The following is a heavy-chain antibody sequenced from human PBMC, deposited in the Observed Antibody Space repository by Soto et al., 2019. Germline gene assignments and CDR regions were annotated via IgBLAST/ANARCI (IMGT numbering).Heavy chain of an antibody. CDR3: VRFAIRHLTDYMDV. V-gene: IGHV1-8*01. CDR1: GYTFTSYD. Sequence: ASVKVSCKAPGYTFTSYDINWVRQATGQGLEWMGWMNPNSGNTGYAQKFQGRVTMTRNTSISTAYMELSSLRSEDTAVYYCVRFAIRHLTDYMDVWGKGTTVTVSS. D-gene: IGHD3-16*01. CDR2: MNPNSGNT. J-gene: IGHJ6*03.